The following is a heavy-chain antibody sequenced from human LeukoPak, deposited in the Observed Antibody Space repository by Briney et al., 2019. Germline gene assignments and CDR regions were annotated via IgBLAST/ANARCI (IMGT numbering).Heavy chain of an antibody. D-gene: IGHD3-10*01. CDR3: ARLTRQLSGSSNDY. V-gene: IGHV3-9*01. CDR2: ISRNSGSI. CDR1: GFTFDDYA. Sequence: SGRSLRLSCAASGFTFDDYAMHWVRQAPGKGLEWVSGISRNSGSIGYADSVKGRFTISRDNAKNSLYLQMNTLRAEDTAVYYCARLTRQLSGSSNDYWGQGTLVTVSS. J-gene: IGHJ4*02.